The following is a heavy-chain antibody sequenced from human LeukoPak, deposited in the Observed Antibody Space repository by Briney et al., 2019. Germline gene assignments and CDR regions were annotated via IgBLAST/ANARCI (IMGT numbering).Heavy chain of an antibody. V-gene: IGHV4-59*12. D-gene: IGHD3-10*01. CDR3: ARESGSGSYSFDY. Sequence: GSLRLSCAASGFTFDDYAMHWIRQPPGKGLEWIGYIYYSGSTNYNPSLKSRVTISVDTSKNQFSLQLNSVTPEDTAVYYCARESGSGSYSFDYWGQGTLVTVSS. CDR1: GFTFDDYA. CDR2: IYYSGST. J-gene: IGHJ4*02.